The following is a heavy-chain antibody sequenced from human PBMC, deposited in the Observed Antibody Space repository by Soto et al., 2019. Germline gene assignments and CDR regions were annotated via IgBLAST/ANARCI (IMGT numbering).Heavy chain of an antibody. CDR2: IYYSGST. V-gene: IGHV4-30-4*01. Sequence: LSLTCTVSGGSISSGDYYWSWIRQPPGKGLEWIGYIYYSGSTHYNPSLKSRVSISVDTSKNLFSLKLTSVSAADTAVYYCARAMVRGMNFYYYYGMDVWGQGTTVTVSS. CDR1: GGSISSGDYY. CDR3: ARAMVRGMNFYYYYGMDV. J-gene: IGHJ6*02. D-gene: IGHD3-10*01.